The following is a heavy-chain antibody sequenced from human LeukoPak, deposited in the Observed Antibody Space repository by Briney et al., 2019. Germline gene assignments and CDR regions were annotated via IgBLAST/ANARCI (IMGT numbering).Heavy chain of an antibody. V-gene: IGHV3-23*01. CDR1: GFTVSSNY. Sequence: GGSLRLSCAASGFTVSSNYMSWVRQAPGKGLEWVSAISGSGGSTYYADSVKGRFTISRDNSKNTLYLQMNSLRAEDTAVYYCARPVYYYDSSGYRNWGQGTLVTVSS. CDR3: ARPVYYYDSSGYRN. D-gene: IGHD3-22*01. CDR2: ISGSGGST. J-gene: IGHJ4*02.